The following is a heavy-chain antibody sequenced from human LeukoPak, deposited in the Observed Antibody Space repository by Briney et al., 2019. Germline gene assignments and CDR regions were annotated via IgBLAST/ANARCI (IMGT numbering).Heavy chain of an antibody. V-gene: IGHV1-8*03. CDR3: ARGEQRITIFGVVIPGHFQH. D-gene: IGHD3-3*01. Sequence: ASVKVSCKASGYTFTSYDINWVRQATGQGLEWMGWMNPNSGNTGYAQKLQGRVTITRNTSISTAYMELSSLRSEDTAVYYCARGEQRITIFGVVIPGHFQHWGQGTLVTVSS. CDR2: MNPNSGNT. CDR1: GYTFTSYD. J-gene: IGHJ1*01.